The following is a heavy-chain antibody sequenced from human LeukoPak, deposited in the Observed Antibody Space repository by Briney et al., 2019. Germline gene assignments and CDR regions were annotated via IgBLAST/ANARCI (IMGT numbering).Heavy chain of an antibody. J-gene: IGHJ4*02. CDR3: ARDRGSHFPVSNFDY. V-gene: IGHV3-23*01. CDR1: GFTFSSYG. Sequence: PGGTLRLSCVVSGFTFSSYGMSWVRQAPGKGPEWVSGIRDNVGSTYYADSVKGRFTISRDNSKNTLYLQMNSLRAEDTAVYYCARDRGSHFPVSNFDYWGQGTLVTVSS. CDR2: IRDNVGST. D-gene: IGHD2/OR15-2a*01.